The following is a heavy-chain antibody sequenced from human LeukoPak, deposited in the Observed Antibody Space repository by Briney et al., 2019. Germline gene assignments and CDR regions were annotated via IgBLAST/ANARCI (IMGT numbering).Heavy chain of an antibody. CDR1: GYTFTTYG. J-gene: IGHJ6*02. CDR2: ISAYNGNT. CDR3: ARDTTIVVVPAAMGYGMDV. V-gene: IGHV1-18*01. Sequence: ASVKVSCKASGYTFTTYGLSWVRQAPGQGLEWMGWISAYNGNTNYAQKLQGRVTMTTDTSTSTAYMELRSLRSDDTAVYYCARDTTIVVVPAAMGYGMDVWGQGTTVTVSS. D-gene: IGHD2-2*01.